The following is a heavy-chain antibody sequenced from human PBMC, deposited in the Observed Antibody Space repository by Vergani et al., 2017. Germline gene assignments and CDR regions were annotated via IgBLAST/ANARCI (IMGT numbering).Heavy chain of an antibody. V-gene: IGHV3-48*04. Sequence: EVQLVESGGGLVQPGGSLRLSCAASGFTFSSYSMNWVRQAPGKGLEWVSYISSSSSTIYYADSVKGRFTISRDNAKNSLYLQMNSLRAEDTAVYYCARVWLSGWGYFDYWGQGTLVTVSS. CDR3: ARVWLSGWGYFDY. CDR1: GFTFSSYS. D-gene: IGHD6-19*01. J-gene: IGHJ4*02. CDR2: ISSSSSTI.